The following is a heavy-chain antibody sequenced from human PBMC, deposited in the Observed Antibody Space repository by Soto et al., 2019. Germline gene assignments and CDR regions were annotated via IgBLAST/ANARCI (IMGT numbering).Heavy chain of an antibody. Sequence: QVQLQQWGAGLLKPSETLSLTCAVYGGSFSGYYWSWIRQPPGKGLEWIGEINHSGSTNYNPSLKSRVTISVDTSKNQFSLKLSSVTAADTAVYYCASGSAYGDYVDYYYYYYMDVWGKGTTVTVSS. CDR1: GGSFSGYY. CDR2: INHSGST. D-gene: IGHD4-17*01. CDR3: ASGSAYGDYVDYYYYYYMDV. J-gene: IGHJ6*03. V-gene: IGHV4-34*01.